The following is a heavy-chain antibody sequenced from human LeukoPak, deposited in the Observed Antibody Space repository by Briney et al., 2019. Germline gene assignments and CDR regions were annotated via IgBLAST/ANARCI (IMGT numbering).Heavy chain of an antibody. J-gene: IGHJ4*02. D-gene: IGHD5-24*01. Sequence: ASVKVSCKASGYMFSSLVFSWVRQAPGQGLEWMGWISVYNGNTKYAQKLQGRVTMTTDTSTSTAYMELRSLRSDDTAVYYCVFVEMTSTWTDYWGQGTLVTVSS. CDR1: GYMFSSLV. CDR3: VFVEMTSTWTDY. V-gene: IGHV1-18*04. CDR2: ISVYNGNT.